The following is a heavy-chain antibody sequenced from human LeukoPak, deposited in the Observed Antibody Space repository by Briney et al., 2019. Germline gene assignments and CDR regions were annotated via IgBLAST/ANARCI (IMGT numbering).Heavy chain of an antibody. J-gene: IGHJ4*02. V-gene: IGHV4-34*01. CDR3: ARRARLAASFSPIRGHFDY. D-gene: IGHD2-15*01. CDR1: GGSFRGYY. CDR2: INHSGST. Sequence: SETLSLTCAVYGGSFRGYYWSWIRQPPGKGRGWIGEINHSGSTNYNPSLKSRVTISVDTAKNQFSLKLSSVTAADTAVYYWARRARLAASFSPIRGHFDYWGQGTLVTVSS.